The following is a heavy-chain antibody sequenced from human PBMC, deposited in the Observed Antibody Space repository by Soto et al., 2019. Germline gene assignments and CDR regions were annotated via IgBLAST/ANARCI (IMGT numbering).Heavy chain of an antibody. CDR3: AHKRDVSRGFKS. CDR2: IYWDDDQ. J-gene: IGHJ5*01. Sequence: QITLKESGPTLVKPTQTLTLTCTFSGFSLSINGVAVGWIRQPPGQALEWLALIYWDDDQRYNPSLKNRLTIHQDTSRNQVGLTMTNMDPVDTATYYCAHKRDVSRGFKSWGQGTLVTVSS. V-gene: IGHV2-5*02. CDR1: GFSLSINGVA.